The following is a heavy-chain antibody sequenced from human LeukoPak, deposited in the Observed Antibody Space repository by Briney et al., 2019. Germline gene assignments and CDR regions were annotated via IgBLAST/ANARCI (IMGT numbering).Heavy chain of an antibody. CDR2: INPNSGGT. D-gene: IGHD6-13*01. J-gene: IGHJ4*02. V-gene: IGHV1-2*02. CDR1: GYTSTGYY. CDR3: AREVDIAAAGTVDY. Sequence: ASVKVSCKASGYTSTGYYMHWVRQAPGQGLEWMGWINPNSGGTNYAQKFQGRVTMTRDTSISTAYMELSRLRSDDTAVYYCAREVDIAAAGTVDYWGQGTLVTVSS.